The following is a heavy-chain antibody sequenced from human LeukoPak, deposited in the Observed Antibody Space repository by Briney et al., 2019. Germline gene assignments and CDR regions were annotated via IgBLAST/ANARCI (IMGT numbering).Heavy chain of an antibody. D-gene: IGHD6-19*01. CDR1: GDSISTSNSY. V-gene: IGHV4-39*01. Sequence: SETLSLTCTVSGDSISTSNSYWGWIRQPPGKGLEWIGSIYYSGNTYYNASLKSRVTISVDTSKNQFSLKLTSVTASDTAVYYCARASGWYERGPDYYYYYMDVWGKGTTVTVSS. CDR2: IYYSGNT. J-gene: IGHJ6*03. CDR3: ARASGWYERGPDYYYYYMDV.